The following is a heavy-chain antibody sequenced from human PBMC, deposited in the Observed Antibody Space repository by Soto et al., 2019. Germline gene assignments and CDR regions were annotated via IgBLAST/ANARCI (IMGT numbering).Heavy chain of an antibody. CDR3: ARVGQDDYGDYVEAFDI. V-gene: IGHV1-2*04. CDR1: GYTFTSYG. CDR2: ISANSGST. J-gene: IGHJ3*02. D-gene: IGHD4-17*01. Sequence: GASVKVSCKASGYTFTSYGISWVRQAPGQGLEWMGWISANSGSTNYAQKFQGWVTMTRDTSISTAYMELSRLRSDDTAVYYCARVGQDDYGDYVEAFDIWGQGTMVTVSS.